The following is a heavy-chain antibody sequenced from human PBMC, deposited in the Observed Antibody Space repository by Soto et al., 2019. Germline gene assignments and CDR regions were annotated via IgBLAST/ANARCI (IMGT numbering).Heavy chain of an antibody. J-gene: IGHJ3*02. CDR2: IRDSGDST. V-gene: IGHV3-23*01. D-gene: IGHD2-15*01. CDR3: APHVYCSGGSCHYDAFDI. Sequence: EVQLLESGGGLVQPGESLRLSCAVSGFIFGNYMMTWVRQAPGKGLEWVSTIRDSGDSTYYADSVKGRFTISRDNFKNTXXFQMDSLGAEDTAVYYCAPHVYCSGGSCHYDAFDIRGRGAMVTVSS. CDR1: GFIFGNYM.